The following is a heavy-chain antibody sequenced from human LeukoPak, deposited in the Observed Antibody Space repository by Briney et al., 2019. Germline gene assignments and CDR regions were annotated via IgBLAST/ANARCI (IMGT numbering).Heavy chain of an antibody. J-gene: IGHJ3*02. CDR3: ARGDYDHVWGSYRQCAFDI. CDR2: ISSSRSTI. CDR1: GFTFSSYS. V-gene: IGHV3-48*02. D-gene: IGHD3-16*02. Sequence: GRSLSLSCVPSGFTFSSYSTDWVRPAPEKGLGWVSYISSSRSTIYYADSVEGRFTIPRDNAKNSLYQQMNSLRDEDTAVYDCARGDYDHVWGSYRQCAFDIWGQGTMVTVSS.